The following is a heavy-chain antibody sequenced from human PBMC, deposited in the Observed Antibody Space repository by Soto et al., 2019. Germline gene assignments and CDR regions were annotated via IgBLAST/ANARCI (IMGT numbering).Heavy chain of an antibody. CDR3: ARDLYDCSSTSCYVNWFDP. V-gene: IGHV1-69*13. Sequence: SVKVSCKASGGTFSSYAISWVRQAPGQGLEWMGGIIPIFGTANYAQKFQGRVTITADESTSTAYMELSSLRSEDTAVYYCARDLYDCSSTSCYVNWFDPWCQGTLVTVSS. D-gene: IGHD2-2*01. CDR1: GGTFSSYA. CDR2: IIPIFGTA. J-gene: IGHJ5*02.